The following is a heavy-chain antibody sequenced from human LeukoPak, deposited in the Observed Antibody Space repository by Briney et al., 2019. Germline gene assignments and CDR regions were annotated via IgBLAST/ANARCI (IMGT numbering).Heavy chain of an antibody. D-gene: IGHD3-3*01. V-gene: IGHV1-8*01. Sequence: ASVKVSCKASGYTFTSYDINWVRQATGQGHEWMGWMNPNSGNTGYAQKFQGRVTMTRNTSISTAYMELSSLRSEDTAVYYCARGPGRYDFWSGYYGYYYYYMDVWGKGTTVTVSS. J-gene: IGHJ6*03. CDR2: MNPNSGNT. CDR1: GYTFTSYD. CDR3: ARGPGRYDFWSGYYGYYYYYMDV.